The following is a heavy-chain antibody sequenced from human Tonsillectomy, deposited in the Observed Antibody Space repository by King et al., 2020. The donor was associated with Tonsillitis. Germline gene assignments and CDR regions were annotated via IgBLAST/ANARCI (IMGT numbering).Heavy chain of an antibody. CDR2: ISYDGSNK. D-gene: IGHD3-22*01. Sequence: VQLVESGGGVVQPGRSLRLSCAASGFTFSSYGMHWVRQAPGKGLEWVAVISYDGSNKYYADSVKGRFTISRDNSKNTLYLQMNSLRAEDTAVYYCAKDGDSSGYPIIPFDYWGQGTLVTVSS. CDR1: GFTFSSYG. J-gene: IGHJ4*02. V-gene: IGHV3-30*18. CDR3: AKDGDSSGYPIIPFDY.